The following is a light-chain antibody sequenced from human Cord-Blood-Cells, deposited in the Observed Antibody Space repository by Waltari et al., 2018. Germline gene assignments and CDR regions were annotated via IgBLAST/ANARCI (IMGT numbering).Light chain of an antibody. CDR2: GAS. CDR3: QQYGSSPRT. V-gene: IGKV3-20*01. CDR1: QSVSSSY. J-gene: IGKJ4*01. Sequence: EIVLTQSPGTLSLSPGERATLSCRASQSVSSSYLAWYQQKPGQAPRRLIYGASNTATGIPDRFSDSGSGTDFTRTISRLGPEDFAVYYCQQYGSSPRTFGGGTKVEIK.